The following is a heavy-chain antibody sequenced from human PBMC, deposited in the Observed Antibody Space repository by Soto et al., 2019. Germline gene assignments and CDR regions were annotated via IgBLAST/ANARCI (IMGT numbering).Heavy chain of an antibody. CDR2: INGYNGNT. Sequence: QVQMVQSGAEVKKPGASVKVSCKASGYIFSDYDITWVRQAPGQGLEWMGRINGYNGNTIHAQKFQGSVTLTTDTSTGTAYMALRSLRSDDSAVYYCARGKTVAATGYFDYWGQGTLVTVSS. V-gene: IGHV1-18*01. D-gene: IGHD6-19*01. CDR3: ARGKTVAATGYFDY. J-gene: IGHJ4*02. CDR1: GYIFSDYD.